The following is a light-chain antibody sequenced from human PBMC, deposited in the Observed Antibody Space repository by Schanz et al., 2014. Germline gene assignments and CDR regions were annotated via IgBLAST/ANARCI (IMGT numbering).Light chain of an antibody. J-gene: IGLJ3*02. CDR2: EVT. V-gene: IGLV2-14*01. Sequence: QSALTQPASVSGSPGQSITISCTGTSSDIGGFDYVSWYQQHPGKAPKLMIYEVTNRPSGVSNRFSGSKSGNTASLTISGLQAEDEADYYCSSYTGSSTQVFGGGTKLTVL. CDR3: SSYTGSSTQV. CDR1: SSDIGGFDY.